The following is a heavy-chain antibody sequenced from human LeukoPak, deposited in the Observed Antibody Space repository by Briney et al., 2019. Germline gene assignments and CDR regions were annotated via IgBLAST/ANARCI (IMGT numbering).Heavy chain of an antibody. J-gene: IGHJ3*02. CDR3: ARDGYSSGWSGNAFDI. Sequence: PSETLSLTCTVSGGSISSYYWSWVRQPPGKGLEWIGYIYYSGSTNYNPSLKSRVTISVDTSKNQFSLKLSSVTAADTAVYYCARDGYSSGWSGNAFDIWGQGTMVTVSS. V-gene: IGHV4-59*01. D-gene: IGHD6-19*01. CDR1: GGSISSYY. CDR2: IYYSGST.